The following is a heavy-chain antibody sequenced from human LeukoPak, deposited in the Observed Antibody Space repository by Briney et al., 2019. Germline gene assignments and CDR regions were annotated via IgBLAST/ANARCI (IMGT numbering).Heavy chain of an antibody. V-gene: IGHV4-34*01. CDR2: INQSGET. Sequence: PSEALSLTCAVHGGSFSGYYWSWIRQPPGKGLEWIGEINQSGETNYNPSLMSRVTISEDTSNNQFSLMLTSVTAADTAVYYCARYCEEGATSYYYGMDVWGQGTTVTVSS. J-gene: IGHJ6*02. CDR3: ARYCEEGATSYYYGMDV. D-gene: IGHD1-26*01. CDR1: GGSFSGYY.